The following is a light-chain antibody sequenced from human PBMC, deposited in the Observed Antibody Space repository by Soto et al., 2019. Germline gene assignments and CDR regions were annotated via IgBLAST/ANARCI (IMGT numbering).Light chain of an antibody. Sequence: QSVLTQPASVSGTPGQSITISCTGSNSDIGIYDFVSWYQHHPGRAPKLIVSEVSHRPSGVSNRFSGSKSGNTASLTISALQSEDEADYYCISYTSDDVRYVFGTGTKLTVL. CDR1: NSDIGIYDF. V-gene: IGLV2-14*01. CDR2: EVS. CDR3: ISYTSDDVRYV. J-gene: IGLJ1*01.